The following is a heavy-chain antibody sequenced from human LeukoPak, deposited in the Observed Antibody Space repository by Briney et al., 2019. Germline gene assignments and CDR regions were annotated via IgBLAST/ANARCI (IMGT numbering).Heavy chain of an antibody. J-gene: IGHJ5*02. V-gene: IGHV3-7*01. Sequence: PGGSLRLSCAASRFTFSSYWMSWVRQAPGKGLEWVANIKQDGSEKYYVDSVKGRFTISRDNTKNSLYLQMNSLRAEDTAVYYCARDTLRKNWFDPWGQGTLVTVSS. CDR2: IKQDGSEK. D-gene: IGHD1-14*01. CDR3: ARDTLRKNWFDP. CDR1: RFTFSSYW.